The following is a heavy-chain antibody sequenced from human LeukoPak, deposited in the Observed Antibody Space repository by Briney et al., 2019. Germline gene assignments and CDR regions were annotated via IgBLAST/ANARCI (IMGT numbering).Heavy chain of an antibody. CDR1: GGSISSYY. D-gene: IGHD3-10*01. CDR2: MHYSGST. J-gene: IGHJ4*02. Sequence: SETLSLTCTVPGGSISSYYWSWIRQPPGKGLEWIGYMHYSGSTNYNPSLKSRVTISVDTSKNQFSLKLSSVTAADTAVYYCARWILYSSGSYSDYWGQGTLVTVSS. V-gene: IGHV4-59*01. CDR3: ARWILYSSGSYSDY.